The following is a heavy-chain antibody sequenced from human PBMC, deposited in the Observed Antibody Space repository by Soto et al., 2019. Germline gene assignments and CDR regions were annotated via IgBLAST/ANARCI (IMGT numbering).Heavy chain of an antibody. V-gene: IGHV4-59*08. CDR1: GGSISGYY. Sequence: SETLSLTCTVSGGSISGYYWSWIRQPPGKGLEWIGYMYKTGSTNYNPSLKSRVTTSLDTSKNQFSLKLSSVTAAGTAIYYCASLNFDILTGYYAFDLWGQGTMVTVSS. CDR2: MYKTGST. J-gene: IGHJ3*01. CDR3: ASLNFDILTGYYAFDL. D-gene: IGHD3-9*01.